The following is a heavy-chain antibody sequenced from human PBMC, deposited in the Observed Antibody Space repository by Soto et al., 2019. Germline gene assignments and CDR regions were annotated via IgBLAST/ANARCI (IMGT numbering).Heavy chain of an antibody. CDR3: SRCAGRGGRDYHFYGMDV. V-gene: IGHV4-4*02. CDR2: IYHRGTT. Sequence: SETLSLTCSVSGGSISSSDWWTWVRQPPGKGLEWVGEIYHRGTTNYNPSLAGRVAMSVDRSKNQFSLKLTSVTAADTATSYLSRCAGRGGRDYHFYGMDVWGQGTTVTVSS. J-gene: IGHJ6*02. CDR1: GGSISSSDW. D-gene: IGHD3-10*01.